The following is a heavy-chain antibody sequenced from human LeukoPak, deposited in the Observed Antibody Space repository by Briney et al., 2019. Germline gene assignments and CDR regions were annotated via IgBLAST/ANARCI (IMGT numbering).Heavy chain of an antibody. CDR2: IYYSGST. D-gene: IGHD5-18*01. V-gene: IGHV4-59*01. J-gene: IGHJ6*03. Sequence: PSETLSLTCTVSVGTIGSYYWSWIPQPPGQGLEWIGYIYYSGSTNSNPSFKSRVTISVDTSKSQFSLKLSSVTAADTAVYYCARTTEGGYTYDYFYYYYMDVWGKGTTVTISS. CDR3: ARTTEGGYTYDYFYYYYMDV. CDR1: VGTIGSYY.